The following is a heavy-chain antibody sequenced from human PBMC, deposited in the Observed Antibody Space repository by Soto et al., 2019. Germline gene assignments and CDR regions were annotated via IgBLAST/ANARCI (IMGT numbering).Heavy chain of an antibody. J-gene: IGHJ4*02. CDR3: ARESEDLTSNFDY. V-gene: IGHV3-21*06. Sequence: GGSLRLSCAASGFTFSSYAMNWVRQAPGKGLEWVSSISSTTNYVYYGDSMKGRFTISRDNAKNSLYLEMNSLRAEDTAVYYCARESEDLTSNFDYWGQGTLVTVSS. CDR1: GFTFSSYA. CDR2: ISSTTNYV.